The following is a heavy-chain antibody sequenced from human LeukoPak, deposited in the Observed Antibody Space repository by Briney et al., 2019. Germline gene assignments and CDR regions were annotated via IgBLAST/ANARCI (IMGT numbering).Heavy chain of an antibody. J-gene: IGHJ5*02. V-gene: IGHV3-30*02. D-gene: IGHD2-2*01. CDR2: IRYDGSNK. CDR3: AKDHPIECSSTSCYGSWFDP. Sequence: GGSLRLSCAASGFTFSSYGMHWVRKAPGKGLEWVAFIRYDGSNKYYADSVKGRFTISRDNSKNTLYLQMNSLSAEDTAVYYCAKDHPIECSSTSCYGSWFDPWGQGTLVTVSS. CDR1: GFTFSSYG.